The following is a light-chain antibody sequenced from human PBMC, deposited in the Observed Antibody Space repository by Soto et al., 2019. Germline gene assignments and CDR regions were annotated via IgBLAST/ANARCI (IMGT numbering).Light chain of an antibody. CDR3: QQYIKWPLT. J-gene: IGKJ4*01. Sequence: EIVMTQFPVTLSVSPGERVTLSCRASQSIGSSLAWYLQKPAQPPRLLIYDASTRAIDVPARFSGSGSGTDFTLAISSLQSEDFAVYYCQQYIKWPLTFGGWTKVEIK. V-gene: IGKV3-15*01. CDR2: DAS. CDR1: QSIGSS.